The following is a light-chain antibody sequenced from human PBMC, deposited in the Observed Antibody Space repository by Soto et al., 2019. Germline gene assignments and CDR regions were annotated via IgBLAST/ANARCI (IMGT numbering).Light chain of an antibody. CDR2: EAS. Sequence: DIQMTQSPSSLCASVGDRVPITCQPSKNGYNYLDWYQQKPGRAPKLLIYEASNWEAGVPARFRGSGSGTDFTLNISRVQAEDIATYYCMQYENLRTFGQGTRLEIK. CDR3: MQYENLRT. CDR1: KNGYNY. V-gene: IGKV1-33*01. J-gene: IGKJ5*01.